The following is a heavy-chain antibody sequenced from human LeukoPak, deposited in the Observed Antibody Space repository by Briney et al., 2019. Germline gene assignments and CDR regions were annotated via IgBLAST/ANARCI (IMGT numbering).Heavy chain of an antibody. V-gene: IGHV4-39*01. CDR3: ERHQSAFWYFDL. CDR2: IYHSGFA. J-gene: IGHJ2*01. Sequence: SETLSLTCNVSGGSINTNNYYWGWIRQPPGKGLEWIGSIYHSGFAYYNPSLKSRVTISVDLSGNQFSLKLNSVTAADTAVYYCERHQSAFWYFDLWGRGTPVTVSS. CDR1: GGSINTNNYY.